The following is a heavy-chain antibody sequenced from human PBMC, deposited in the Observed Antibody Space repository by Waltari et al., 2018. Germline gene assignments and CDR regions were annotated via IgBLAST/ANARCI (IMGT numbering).Heavy chain of an antibody. D-gene: IGHD2-21*01. Sequence: EVQLVESGGGLVQPGESLRLSCAASGFPVSNTSMSWVRQAPGKGLEGVSVIYSVGSTQYADSLKGRFTITRDSSKNTLYLQMNSLRVEDTAVYYCATSPGGGGFWGQGTLVTVSS. V-gene: IGHV3-66*01. CDR3: ATSPGGGGF. J-gene: IGHJ4*02. CDR1: GFPVSNTS. CDR2: IYSVGST.